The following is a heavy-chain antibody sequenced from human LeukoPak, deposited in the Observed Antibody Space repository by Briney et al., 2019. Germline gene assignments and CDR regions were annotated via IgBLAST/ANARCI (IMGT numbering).Heavy chain of an antibody. CDR2: INSDGSST. V-gene: IGHV3-74*01. Sequence: PGGSLRLSCAASGFTFSSYWMHWVRQAPGKGLVWVSRINSDGSSTIYADSVKGRFTISRDNAKNTLYLQMNSLRAEDTAVYYCVSYRPSNWFDSWGQGTLVTVSS. CDR1: GFTFSSYW. CDR3: VSYRPSNWFDS. J-gene: IGHJ5*01. D-gene: IGHD1-26*01.